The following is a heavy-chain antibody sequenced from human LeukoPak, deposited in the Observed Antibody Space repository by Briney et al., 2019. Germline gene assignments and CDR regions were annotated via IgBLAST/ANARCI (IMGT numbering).Heavy chain of an antibody. CDR1: GGSFSGYY. D-gene: IGHD6-13*01. Sequence: PSETLSLTCAVYGGSFSGYYWSWIRQPPGKGLEWIGEINHSGSTNYNPSLKSRVTISVDTPKNQFSLKLSSVTAADTAVYYCAREVKGSSWYDYWGQGTLVTVSS. CDR3: AREVKGSSWYDY. J-gene: IGHJ4*02. CDR2: INHSGST. V-gene: IGHV4-34*01.